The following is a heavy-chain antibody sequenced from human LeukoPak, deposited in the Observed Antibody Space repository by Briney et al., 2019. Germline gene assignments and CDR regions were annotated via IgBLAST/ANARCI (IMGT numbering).Heavy chain of an antibody. CDR2: ISWNSGSI. CDR1: GFTFDDYA. V-gene: IGHV3-9*01. Sequence: PGRSLRLSCAASGFTFDDYAMHWVRQAPGKGLEWVSGISWNSGSIGYADSVKGRFTISRDNAKNSLYLQMNSLRAEDTAVYYFAGLGITMIGGLWGKRPTVTISS. J-gene: IGHJ6*04. D-gene: IGHD3-10*02. CDR3: AGLGITMIGGL.